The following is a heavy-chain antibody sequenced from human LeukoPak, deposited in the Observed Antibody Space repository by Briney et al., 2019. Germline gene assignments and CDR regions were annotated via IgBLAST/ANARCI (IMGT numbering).Heavy chain of an antibody. J-gene: IGHJ4*02. CDR2: IWYDGSNK. Sequence: GGSLRLSCAVSGFTFSSYGMHWVRQAPGKGLEWVAVIWYDGSNKYYADSVKGRFTISRDNSKNTLYLQMNSLRAEDRAVYYCAKEQTSSGFFDYWGQGTLVTVSS. CDR1: GFTFSSYG. V-gene: IGHV3-33*06. CDR3: AKEQTSSGFFDY. D-gene: IGHD2-2*01.